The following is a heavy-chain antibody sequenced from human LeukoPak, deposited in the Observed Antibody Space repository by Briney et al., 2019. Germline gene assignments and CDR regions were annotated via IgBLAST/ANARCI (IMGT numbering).Heavy chain of an antibody. Sequence: GGSLRLSCAASGFTLSGYWMHWVRQAPGKGLVWVSRIKSDGSSAIYADSVKGRFTISRDNAKNTLYLQMTSLRAEDTAVYYCARVLSTTDFDCWGQGTLVTVSS. CDR1: GFTLSGYW. CDR3: ARVLSTTDFDC. CDR2: IKSDGSSA. D-gene: IGHD1-7*01. V-gene: IGHV3-74*01. J-gene: IGHJ4*02.